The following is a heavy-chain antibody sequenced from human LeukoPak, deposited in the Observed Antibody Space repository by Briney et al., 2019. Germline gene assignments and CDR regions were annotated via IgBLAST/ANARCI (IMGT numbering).Heavy chain of an antibody. CDR3: ARLYYDYVWGRSRYYYMDV. Sequence: ASVKVSCKASGYTFTSYGISWVRQAPGQGLEWMRWISAYNGNTNYAQKLQGRVTMTTDTSTSTAYMELRSLRSDDTAVYYCARLYYDYVWGRSRYYYMDVWGKGTTVTISS. V-gene: IGHV1-18*01. CDR1: GYTFTSYG. CDR2: ISAYNGNT. J-gene: IGHJ6*03. D-gene: IGHD3-16*01.